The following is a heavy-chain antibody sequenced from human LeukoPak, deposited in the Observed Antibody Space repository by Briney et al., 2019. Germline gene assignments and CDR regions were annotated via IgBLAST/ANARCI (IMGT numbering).Heavy chain of an antibody. J-gene: IGHJ4*02. Sequence: GGSLRLSCAASGFPFSSYGMHWVRQAPGKGLEWVAVIWYDGSNKYYADSVKGRFTISRDNSKNTLYLQMNSLRAEDTAVYYCARDMIAVAGTGDYWGQGTLVTVSS. D-gene: IGHD6-19*01. CDR3: ARDMIAVAGTGDY. CDR1: GFPFSSYG. V-gene: IGHV3-33*01. CDR2: IWYDGSNK.